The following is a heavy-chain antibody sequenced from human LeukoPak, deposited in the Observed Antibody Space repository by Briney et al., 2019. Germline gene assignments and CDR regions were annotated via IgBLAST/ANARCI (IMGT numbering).Heavy chain of an antibody. D-gene: IGHD5-24*01. CDR3: VKDRKPDGLYNLDY. CDR2: IVGSGGGI. Sequence: GGSLRLSCVGSGFSFSTYAMNWVRQAPGQGLEWVSVIVGSGGGINYAGSVKGRFTISRDNSKNTVYLQMNSLRAEDTAVYYCVKDRKPDGLYNLDYWGQGILVTVSS. CDR1: GFSFSTYA. V-gene: IGHV3-23*01. J-gene: IGHJ4*02.